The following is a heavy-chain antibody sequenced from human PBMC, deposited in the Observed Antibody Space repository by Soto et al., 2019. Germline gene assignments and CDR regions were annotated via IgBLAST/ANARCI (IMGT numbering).Heavy chain of an antibody. J-gene: IGHJ6*02. Sequence: SVKVSCKAAAGTFRSYAMSWVRQAPGQGLEWMGGIIPMFGTPNYAQNFKGRLTITADESTRTAYMELSSLRSEDTAVYYCARPVVAVIAFGYQYYGMDAWGQGTTVTVSS. CDR1: AGTFRSYA. CDR3: ARPVVAVIAFGYQYYGMDA. CDR2: IIPMFGTP. D-gene: IGHD2-21*01. V-gene: IGHV1-69*13.